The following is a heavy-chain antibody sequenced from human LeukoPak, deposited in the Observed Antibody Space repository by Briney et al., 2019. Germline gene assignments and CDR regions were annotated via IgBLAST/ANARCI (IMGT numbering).Heavy chain of an antibody. CDR2: TIWDGVIA. CDR3: AKEVSGGSYYECVEN. CDR1: GFVFDDYT. Sequence: GESLRLSCAASGFVFDDYTMHWVRQAPGKGLEWVSLTIWDGVIAHYSDSVKGRFTTSRDNSKSSLYLQMNSLRTEDSALYYCAKEVSGGSYYECVENWGQGTLVTVSS. J-gene: IGHJ4*02. V-gene: IGHV3-43*01. D-gene: IGHD3-16*01.